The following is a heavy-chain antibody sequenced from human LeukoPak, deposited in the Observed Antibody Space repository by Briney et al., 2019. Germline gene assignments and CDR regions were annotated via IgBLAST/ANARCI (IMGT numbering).Heavy chain of an antibody. D-gene: IGHD6-6*01. CDR2: IYTSGST. CDR1: GGSISSYY. V-gene: IGHV4-4*09. J-gene: IGHJ4*02. Sequence: SETLSLTCTVSGGSISSYYWSWIRQPPGKGLEWIGYIYTSGSTNYNPSLKSRVTISVDTSKNQFSLKLSSVTAADTAVYYCARTYSSSPNYFDYWGQGTLVTVSS. CDR3: ARTYSSSPNYFDY.